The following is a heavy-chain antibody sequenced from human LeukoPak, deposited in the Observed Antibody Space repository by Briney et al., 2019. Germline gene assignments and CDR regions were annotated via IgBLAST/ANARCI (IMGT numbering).Heavy chain of an antibody. V-gene: IGHV1-69*06. Sequence: SVKVSCKASGGTFSSYSISWVRQAPGQGLEWMGGIIPIFGTTNYAQTFQGRVTITADKSPSTAYMELSSLRSEDTAVYYCARASYDSSDYEYFQHWGQGTLVTVSS. CDR1: GGTFSSYS. J-gene: IGHJ1*01. D-gene: IGHD3-22*01. CDR3: ARASYDSSDYEYFQH. CDR2: IIPIFGTT.